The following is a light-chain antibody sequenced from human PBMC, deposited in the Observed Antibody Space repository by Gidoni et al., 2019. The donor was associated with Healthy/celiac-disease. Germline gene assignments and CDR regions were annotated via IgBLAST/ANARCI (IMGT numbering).Light chain of an antibody. J-gene: IGKJ2*01. CDR1: QSLLHSNGYNY. CDR2: LGS. CDR3: MQALQTPYT. Sequence: DMVMTQSPLSLPVTPAEPASISCRSSQSLLHSNGYNYLDWYLQTPGQSPQLLISLGSNRASVVSDRFSGSGSGTDFTLKISRVEAEDVVVYYCMQALQTPYTFGQGTKLEIK. V-gene: IGKV2-28*01.